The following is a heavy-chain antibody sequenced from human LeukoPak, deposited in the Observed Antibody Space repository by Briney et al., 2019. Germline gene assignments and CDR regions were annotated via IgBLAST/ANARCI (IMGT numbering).Heavy chain of an antibody. Sequence: GGSLRLSCAASGFTFSSYSMNWVRQAPGKGLEWVSSISSSSSYIYYADSVKGRFTISRDNAKNSLYLQMNSLRAEDTAVYYCARFDVVVVPAANGDFDYWGQRTLVTVSS. CDR2: ISSSSSYI. D-gene: IGHD2-2*01. CDR3: ARFDVVVVPAANGDFDY. V-gene: IGHV3-21*01. CDR1: GFTFSSYS. J-gene: IGHJ4*02.